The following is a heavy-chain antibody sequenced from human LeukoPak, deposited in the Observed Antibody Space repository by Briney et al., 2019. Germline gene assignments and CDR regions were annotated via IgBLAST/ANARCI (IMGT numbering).Heavy chain of an antibody. D-gene: IGHD6-6*01. J-gene: IGHJ4*02. Sequence: GGSLRLSCAASGFTFSSYAMHWVRQAPGKGLEWVAVISYDGSNKYYADSVKGRFTISRDNSKNTLYLQMNSLRAEDTAVYCCARARSRIAAPFFDYWGQGTLVTVSS. CDR1: GFTFSSYA. CDR2: ISYDGSNK. V-gene: IGHV3-30-3*01. CDR3: ARARSRIAAPFFDY.